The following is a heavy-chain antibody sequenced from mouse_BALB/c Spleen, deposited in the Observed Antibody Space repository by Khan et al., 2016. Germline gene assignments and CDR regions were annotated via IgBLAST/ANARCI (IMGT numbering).Heavy chain of an antibody. J-gene: IGHJ3*01. CDR2: INTNTGEP. Sequence: LVESGPELKKPGETVKISCKASGYTFTNYGMNWVKQAPGKGLKWMGWINTNTGEPTYAEEFKGRFAFSLETSARTAYLQINNLKNEDTATYFCAEDYYGSNCFAYWGQGTLVTVSA. CDR1: GYTFTNYG. V-gene: IGHV9-3*02. CDR3: AEDYYGSNCFAY. D-gene: IGHD1-1*01.